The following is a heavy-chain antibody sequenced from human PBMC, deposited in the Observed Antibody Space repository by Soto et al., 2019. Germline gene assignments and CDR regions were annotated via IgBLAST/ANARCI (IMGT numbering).Heavy chain of an antibody. Sequence: ASVKDSCKASGYTFTSYYMHWVRQAPGQGLEWMGIINPSGGSTSYAQKFQGRVTMTRDTSTSTVYMELSSLRSEDTAVYYCAREEGYCSGGSCYWFDPWGQGTLVTVSS. D-gene: IGHD2-15*01. J-gene: IGHJ5*02. CDR1: GYTFTSYY. CDR3: AREEGYCSGGSCYWFDP. V-gene: IGHV1-46*01. CDR2: INPSGGST.